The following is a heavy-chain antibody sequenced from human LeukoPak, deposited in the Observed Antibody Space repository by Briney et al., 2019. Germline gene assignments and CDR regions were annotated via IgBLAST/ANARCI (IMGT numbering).Heavy chain of an antibody. D-gene: IGHD2-2*01. Sequence: GGSLRLSYAASGFSFITYPMSWVRQAPGKGLEWVSAISGSGVRTYYADSAKGRFTTSRDNAKNSLYLQMNSLRAEDTAVYYCARVQYCSSTSCSFDYWGQGTLVTVSS. CDR2: ISGSGVRT. J-gene: IGHJ4*02. CDR1: GFSFITYP. V-gene: IGHV3-23*01. CDR3: ARVQYCSSTSCSFDY.